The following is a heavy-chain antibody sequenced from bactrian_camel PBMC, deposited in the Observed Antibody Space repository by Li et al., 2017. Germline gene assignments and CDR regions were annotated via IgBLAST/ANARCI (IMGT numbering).Heavy chain of an antibody. D-gene: IGHD7*01. J-gene: IGHJ4*01. Sequence: VQLVESGGGSVKAGGSLTLFCSVSGDTVSSRYMAWFRQAPGQGREGVAAVDSDGRTDTADSVKDRFAISLDIAKNTLYLQMNNLKLEDTAMYYCAAYVGSRVLGPWSFERGTYDFWGPGTQVTVS. CDR3: AAYVGSRVLGPWSFERGTYDF. CDR1: GDTVSSRY. V-gene: IGHV3S10*01. CDR2: VDSDGRT.